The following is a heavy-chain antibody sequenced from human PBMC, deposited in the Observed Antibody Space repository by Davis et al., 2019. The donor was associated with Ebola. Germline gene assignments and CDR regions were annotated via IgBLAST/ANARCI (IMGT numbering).Heavy chain of an antibody. J-gene: IGHJ4*02. D-gene: IGHD5-24*01. V-gene: IGHV3-7*03. CDR3: ARGPVTRDAYRY. CDR1: GFTFSSYW. Sequence: PGGSLRLFCTASGFTFSSYWMTWVRQAPGKGLEWVADISQDGREKNYVDSMKGRFTISRDNAQRSLYLQMHSLRVDDTAVYYCARGPVTRDAYRYWGQGTRVTVSS. CDR2: ISQDGREK.